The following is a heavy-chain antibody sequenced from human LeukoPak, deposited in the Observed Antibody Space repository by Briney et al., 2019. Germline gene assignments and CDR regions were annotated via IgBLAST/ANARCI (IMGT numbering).Heavy chain of an antibody. V-gene: IGHV4-34*01. J-gene: IGHJ6*04. Sequence: SETLSLTCAVYGGSFSGYYWSWIRQPPGKGLEWIGEINHSGSTNYNPSLKSRVTISVDTSKNQFSLKLSSVTAADMAVYYCARAPRRYGSGSTHRYYYYGMDVWGKGTTVTVSS. CDR2: INHSGST. CDR1: GGSFSGYY. D-gene: IGHD3-10*01. CDR3: ARAPRRYGSGSTHRYYYYGMDV.